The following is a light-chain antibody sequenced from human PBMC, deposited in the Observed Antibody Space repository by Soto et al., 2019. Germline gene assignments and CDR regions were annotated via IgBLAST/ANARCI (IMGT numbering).Light chain of an antibody. CDR3: QQYNTYPLT. CDR2: AAS. CDR1: QDISDW. J-gene: IGKJ4*01. Sequence: DIQMTQSPSSLSASVGDRVSITCLASQDISDWLAWYQQKPEKAPKSLIYAASLVHTGVPSRFSGSGSGTDFTLTLISLQPEDSATYYCQQYNTYPLTFGGGTKVELK. V-gene: IGKV1D-16*01.